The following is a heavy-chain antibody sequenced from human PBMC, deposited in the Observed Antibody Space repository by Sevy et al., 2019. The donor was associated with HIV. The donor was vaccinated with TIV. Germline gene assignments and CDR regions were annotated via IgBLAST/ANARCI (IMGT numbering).Heavy chain of an antibody. CDR3: TRAPPVRSGDDSLNWFDP. V-gene: IGHV4-59*01. CDR2: IYYTGST. D-gene: IGHD5-12*01. CDR1: GGSISAYY. J-gene: IGHJ5*02. Sequence: SETLSLTCTVSGGSISAYYWSWIRQPPGKALEYVGYIYYTGSTNYNPSLKNRVTMSVDTSKNQFHLKLSSVTAADTAVYYCTRAPPVRSGDDSLNWFDPWGPGTLVTVSS.